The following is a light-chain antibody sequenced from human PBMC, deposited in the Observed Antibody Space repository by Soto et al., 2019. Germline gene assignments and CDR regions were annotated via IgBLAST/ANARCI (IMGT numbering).Light chain of an antibody. V-gene: IGKV3-20*01. J-gene: IGKJ1*01. Sequence: IVLTQSPGTLSLSPGERATLSCRASQTGSNSYLAWYQQKSGQAPRLLIYGVSTRATGIPDRFSGSGSGTEFALTISRLEPEDFAVYYCQQYGSFWTFGHGTKVDIK. CDR1: QTGSNSY. CDR2: GVS. CDR3: QQYGSFWT.